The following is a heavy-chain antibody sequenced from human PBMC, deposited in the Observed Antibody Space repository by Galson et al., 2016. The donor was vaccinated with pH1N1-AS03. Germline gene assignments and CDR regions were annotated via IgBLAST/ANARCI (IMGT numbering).Heavy chain of an antibody. CDR2: ITSGGNT. CDR1: GFIFSAYP. V-gene: IGHV3-23*01. D-gene: IGHD6-13*01. Sequence: SLRLSCAASGFIFSAYPMSWVRQAPGKGLQWVSSITSGGNTYYADSVKGRFTISRDNSKQTLYLQMNSLRAEDAAVYLCAKDKGSSRHDDYWGQGTRVTVSS. J-gene: IGHJ4*02. CDR3: AKDKGSSRHDDY.